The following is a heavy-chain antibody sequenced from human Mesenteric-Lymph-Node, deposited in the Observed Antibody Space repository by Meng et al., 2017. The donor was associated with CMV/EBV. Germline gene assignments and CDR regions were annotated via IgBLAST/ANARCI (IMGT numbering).Heavy chain of an antibody. D-gene: IGHD3-22*01. CDR2: IDWDDDK. V-gene: IGHV2-70D*14. CDR3: ARIQVYSSGYYSVD. Sequence: SGPTLVKPTQTLTLTCTFSGFSLSTSGMRVSWIRQPPGKALEWLARIDWDDDKVYSTSLKTRLTISKDTSKNQVVLTMTNMDPVDTATYYCARIQVYSSGYYSVDWGQGTLVTVSS. CDR1: GFSLSTSGMR. J-gene: IGHJ4*02.